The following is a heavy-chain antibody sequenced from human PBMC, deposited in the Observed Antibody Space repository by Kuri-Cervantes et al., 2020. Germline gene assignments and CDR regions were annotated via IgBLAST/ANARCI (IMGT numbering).Heavy chain of an antibody. J-gene: IGHJ4*02. CDR2: MNPNSGNT. V-gene: IGHV1-8*01. D-gene: IGHD3-9*01. CDR1: GYTFTSYD. CDR3: ARASVGLRYFDWLPYYFDY. Sequence: ASVKVSCKASGYTFTSYDINWVRQATGQGLEWMGWMNPNSGNTGYAQKFQGRVTMTRNTSISTAYMELSSLRSDDTAVYYCARASVGLRYFDWLPYYFDYWGQGTLVTVSS.